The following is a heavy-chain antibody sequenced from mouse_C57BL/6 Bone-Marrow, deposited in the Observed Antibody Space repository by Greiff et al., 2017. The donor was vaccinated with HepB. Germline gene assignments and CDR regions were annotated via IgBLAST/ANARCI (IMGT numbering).Heavy chain of an antibody. CDR3: ARCGGTY. CDR1: GYTFTSYG. CDR2: IYPRSGNT. Sequence: VKLMESGAELARPGASVKLSCKASGYTFTSYGISWVKQRTGQGLEWIGEIYPRSGNTYYNEKFKGKATLTADKSSSTAYMELRSLTSEDSAVYFCARCGGTYWGQGTLVTVSA. V-gene: IGHV1-81*01. J-gene: IGHJ3*01.